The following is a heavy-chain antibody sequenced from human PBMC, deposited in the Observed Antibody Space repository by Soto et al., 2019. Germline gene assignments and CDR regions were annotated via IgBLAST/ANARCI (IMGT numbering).Heavy chain of an antibody. CDR2: ISAYNGNT. D-gene: IGHD5-12*01. Sequence: RASVKVSCKASGYTFTSYGISWVRQAPGQGLEWMGWISAYNGNTNYAQKLQGRVTMTTDTSTSTAYMELRSLRSDDTAVYYCAREGRDGYDNARYYGMDVWGQGTTVTVSS. CDR1: GYTFTSYG. CDR3: AREGRDGYDNARYYGMDV. J-gene: IGHJ6*02. V-gene: IGHV1-18*04.